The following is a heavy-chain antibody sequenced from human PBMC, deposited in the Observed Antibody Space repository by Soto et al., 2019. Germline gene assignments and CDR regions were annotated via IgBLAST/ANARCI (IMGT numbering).Heavy chain of an antibody. V-gene: IGHV4-4*07. J-gene: IGHJ4*02. D-gene: IGHD4-17*01. Sequence: SETLSLTCTVSGGSISNFYWTWVRQPAGKGLEWIGRIYTTGHTHYSPSLKSRVTMSVDTSKRQFSLKLSSVTAADTALYYCARERAEIGDLEYWGQGALVTVSS. CDR1: GGSISNFY. CDR3: ARERAEIGDLEY. CDR2: IYTTGHT.